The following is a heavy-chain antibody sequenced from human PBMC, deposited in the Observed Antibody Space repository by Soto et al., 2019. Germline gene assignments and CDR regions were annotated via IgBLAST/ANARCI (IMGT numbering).Heavy chain of an antibody. CDR2: INAGYGNT. Sequence: ASVKVSCKASGYTFSSYAMHWVRQAPGQRLEWMGWINAGYGNTKSSQKFQDRVTISRDTSASTAYMELTSLRSEDTAVYYCARDTGPGTFDFSGQGPLVTLSS. D-gene: IGHD1-1*01. CDR3: ARDTGPGTFDF. CDR1: GYTFSSYA. J-gene: IGHJ4*02. V-gene: IGHV1-3*01.